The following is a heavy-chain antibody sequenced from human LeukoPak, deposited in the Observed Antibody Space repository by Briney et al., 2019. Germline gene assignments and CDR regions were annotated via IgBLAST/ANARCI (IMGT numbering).Heavy chain of an antibody. CDR1: GFTFSSYA. V-gene: IGHV3-23*01. CDR3: AKYKQQLVRTNYFDY. J-gene: IGHJ4*02. Sequence: GGSLRLSCAASGFTFSSYAMSWVRQAPGKGLEWVSAISGSGGSTYYADSVKGQFTISRDNSKNTLYLQMNSLRAEDTAVYYCAKYKQQLVRTNYFDYWGQGTLVTVSS. D-gene: IGHD6-13*01. CDR2: ISGSGGST.